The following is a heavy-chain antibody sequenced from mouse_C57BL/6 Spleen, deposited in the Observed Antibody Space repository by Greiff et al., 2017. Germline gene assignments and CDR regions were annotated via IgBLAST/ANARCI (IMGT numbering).Heavy chain of an antibody. V-gene: IGHV5-9-1*02. CDR3: TRGDWNYFDY. Sequence: EVQLVESGEGLVKPGGSLKLSCAASGFTFSSYAMSWVRQTPEKRLEWVAYISSGGDYIYYAATVTGRFTISRDNARNPLYLQMSSLKSEDTAMYCCTRGDWNYFDYWGQGTTLTVSS. J-gene: IGHJ2*01. CDR1: GFTFSSYA. CDR2: ISSGGDYI. D-gene: IGHD4-1*01.